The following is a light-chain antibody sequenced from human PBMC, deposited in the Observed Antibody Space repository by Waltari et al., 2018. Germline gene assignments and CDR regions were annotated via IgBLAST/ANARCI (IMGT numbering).Light chain of an antibody. Sequence: EIVLTQSPGTLSLSRGGRATLSCRASQSVSSSYLAWYQQRPGQAPRLLLYLTSIRATGIPDRFSGSGSGTDFTLTISRLEPEDFAVYYCHQYETLPSTFGQGTKLEIK. CDR1: QSVSSSY. CDR3: HQYETLPST. J-gene: IGKJ2*01. CDR2: LTS. V-gene: IGKV3-20*01.